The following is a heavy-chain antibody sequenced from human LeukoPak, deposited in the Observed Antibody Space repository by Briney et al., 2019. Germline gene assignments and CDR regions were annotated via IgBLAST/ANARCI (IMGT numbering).Heavy chain of an antibody. CDR3: ARFNDGHFDF. V-gene: IGHV1-69*04. D-gene: IGHD2-8*01. J-gene: IGHJ4*02. CDR2: IIPLVGLA. CDR1: GGSFSNFA. Sequence: SVTVSCKASGGSFSNFAISWVRQAPGQGLQWMGRIIPLVGLADYAQIFQGRVTITADISTNTAFLDLSSLRSDDTAVYYCARFNDGHFDFWGQGTLVTVSS.